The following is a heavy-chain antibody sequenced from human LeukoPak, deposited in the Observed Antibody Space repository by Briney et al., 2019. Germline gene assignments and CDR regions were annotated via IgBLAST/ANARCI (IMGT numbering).Heavy chain of an antibody. J-gene: IGHJ4*02. CDR1: GFTFISYW. CDR2: IKPGGSEK. D-gene: IGHD3-10*01. CDR3: ARERMYSGSGSTYPYYDY. V-gene: IGHV3-7*01. Sequence: GGALRLSCAASGFTFISYWMSWVRQAPGEGLGWVAHIKPGGSEKYFMDSVKGRFTISRDNAKNALYLEMNSLRAEDTAEYFCARERMYSGSGSTYPYYDYWGRGTLVTVSS.